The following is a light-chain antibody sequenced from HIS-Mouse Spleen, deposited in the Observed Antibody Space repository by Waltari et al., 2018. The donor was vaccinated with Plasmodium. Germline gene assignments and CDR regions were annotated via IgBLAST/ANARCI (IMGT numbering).Light chain of an antibody. CDR3: QSADSSGTYRV. Sequence: SYELTQPPSVSVSPGQTARITCSGDALPKQYAYWYQQKPGQAPVLVINKDSERPSGIPGRVAGASSGTTVTLTSSGGQAEDEADYYCQSADSSGTYRVFGGGTKLTVL. CDR1: ALPKQY. J-gene: IGLJ3*02. V-gene: IGLV3-25*03. CDR2: KDS.